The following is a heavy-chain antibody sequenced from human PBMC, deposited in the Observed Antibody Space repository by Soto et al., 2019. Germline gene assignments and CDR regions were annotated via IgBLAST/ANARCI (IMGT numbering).Heavy chain of an antibody. J-gene: IGHJ4*02. CDR3: AKVPATYRYYFDS. D-gene: IGHD3-16*02. CDR2: IGDSGDTT. V-gene: IGHV3-23*01. Sequence: EVQLLESGGDLVQPGGSLRLSCAASGFTFSTYVMAWVRQAPGRGLEWVSMIGDSGDTTYYADSVKGRFTISRDNSKNTVYLQMTSLTAEDTGIYFCAKVPATYRYYFDSWGQGTLVTVSS. CDR1: GFTFSTYV.